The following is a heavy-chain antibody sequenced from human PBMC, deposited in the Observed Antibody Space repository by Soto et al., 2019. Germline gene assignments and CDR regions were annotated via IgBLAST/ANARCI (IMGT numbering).Heavy chain of an antibody. D-gene: IGHD1-1*01. CDR3: ARDDAFGNENGFDI. CDR2: IVSDGSAK. J-gene: IGHJ3*02. Sequence: AGGSLRLSCAVSGFTFSTYGFHWVRQPPGKGLEWVAVIVSDGSAKYHADSVEGRFTISRDNSKDALYLQMNSLRAEDTAVYYCARDDAFGNENGFDIWGQGTMVTVSS. CDR1: GFTFSTYG. V-gene: IGHV3-33*01.